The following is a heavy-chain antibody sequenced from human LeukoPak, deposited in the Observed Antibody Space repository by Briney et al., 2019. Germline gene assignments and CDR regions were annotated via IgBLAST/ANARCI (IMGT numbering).Heavy chain of an antibody. CDR3: AKDGLYGSGSIYYYYYYYMDV. D-gene: IGHD3-10*01. CDR1: GFTFDDYA. V-gene: IGHV3-9*01. J-gene: IGHJ6*03. CDR2: ISWNSGSI. Sequence: GGSLRLSCAASGFTFDDYAMHWVRQAPGKGLEWVSGISWNSGSIGYADSVKGRFTISRDNAKNSLYLQMNSLRAEDTAVYYCAKDGLYGSGSIYYYYYYYMDVWGKGTTVTISS.